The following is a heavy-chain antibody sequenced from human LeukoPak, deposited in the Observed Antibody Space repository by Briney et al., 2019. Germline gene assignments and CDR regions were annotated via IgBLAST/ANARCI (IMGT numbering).Heavy chain of an antibody. Sequence: PGGSLRLSCAASGFAFSSYAMSWVRRAPGKGLEWVSVTSGSGGNPYYADSVKGRFTISRDNSKNTVYLHMNSLRAEDTALYYCGKETGIILVRGAVDYWGRGTLVTVSS. D-gene: IGHD3-10*01. V-gene: IGHV3-23*01. CDR2: TSGSGGNP. CDR3: GKETGIILVRGAVDY. CDR1: GFAFSSYA. J-gene: IGHJ4*02.